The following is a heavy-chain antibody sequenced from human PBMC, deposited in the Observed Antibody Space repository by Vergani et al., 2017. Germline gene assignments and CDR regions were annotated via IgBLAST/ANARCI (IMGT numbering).Heavy chain of an antibody. Sequence: QVQLQESGPGLVKPPGTLSLTCAVSGDSISSNNCWTWVRQPPGKGLEWIGEICHTEDTKYSPSLKSRVTVSVDESRNLFSLRLISVTAADTAVYYCARGSRAAGYSGPDSWGQGTRVTVSS. CDR2: ICHTEDT. D-gene: IGHD6-13*01. CDR3: ARGSRAAGYSGPDS. V-gene: IGHV4-4*03. J-gene: IGHJ4*02. CDR1: GDSISSNNC.